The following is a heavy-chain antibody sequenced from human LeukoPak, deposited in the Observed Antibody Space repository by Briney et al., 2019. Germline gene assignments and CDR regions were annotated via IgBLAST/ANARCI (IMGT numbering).Heavy chain of an antibody. J-gene: IGHJ5*02. CDR2: IYYSGST. V-gene: IGHV4-59*01. Sequence: SETLSLTCTVSGGSISSYCWSWIRQPTGKGLEWIGYIYYSGSTNYNPSLKSRVTISVDTSKNQFSLKLSSVTAADTAVYYCARNPFDCSGGSCYRQDWFDPWGQGTRVTVSS. CDR1: GGSISSYC. CDR3: ARNPFDCSGGSCYRQDWFDP. D-gene: IGHD2-15*01.